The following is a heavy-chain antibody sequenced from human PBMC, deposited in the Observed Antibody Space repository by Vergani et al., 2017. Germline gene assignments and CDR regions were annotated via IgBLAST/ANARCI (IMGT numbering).Heavy chain of an antibody. V-gene: IGHV3-7*03. CDR1: GFPFSSYW. Sequence: EVQLVESGGGLVQPGGSLRLSCAASGFPFSSYWMSWVRQAPGKGLEWVANIKQDGSEKYYVDSVKGRFTISRDNAKNSLYLQMNSLRAEDTAVYYCARDLSGGYCYWGQGTLVTVSS. D-gene: IGHD1-26*01. CDR2: IKQDGSEK. CDR3: ARDLSGGYCY. J-gene: IGHJ4*02.